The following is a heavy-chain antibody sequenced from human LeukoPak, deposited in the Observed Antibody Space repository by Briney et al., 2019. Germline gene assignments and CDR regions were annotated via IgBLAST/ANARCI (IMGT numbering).Heavy chain of an antibody. J-gene: IGHJ4*02. V-gene: IGHV3-30*03. CDR3: ARDLPPGSTGWYLGY. CDR1: GFTFRSYG. Sequence: SGRSLRLSCAASGFTFRSYGMHWVRQAPGKGLEWVALITYDDFYKYYGDSVKGRFTISRDNAKNSVDLQMSSLRDEDTAVYYCARDLPPGSTGWYLGYWGQGTLVTVSS. D-gene: IGHD6-19*01. CDR2: ITYDDFYK.